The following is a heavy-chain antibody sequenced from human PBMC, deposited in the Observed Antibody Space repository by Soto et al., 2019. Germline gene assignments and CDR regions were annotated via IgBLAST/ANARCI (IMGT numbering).Heavy chain of an antibody. V-gene: IGHV3-23*01. CDR3: ANEGYTHY. CDR2: ISGSGGST. D-gene: IGHD2-2*02. Sequence: EVQLLESGGRLVQPGWSVRLSSAASGFTFSSSAMSWVRPAPGKWLEWVSAISGSGGSTYYADDVKGRFTISRDNSKNTMYRQMNSLRAEDTAVYDWANEGYTHYGGQGTLVTVSS. CDR1: GFTFSSSA. J-gene: IGHJ4*02.